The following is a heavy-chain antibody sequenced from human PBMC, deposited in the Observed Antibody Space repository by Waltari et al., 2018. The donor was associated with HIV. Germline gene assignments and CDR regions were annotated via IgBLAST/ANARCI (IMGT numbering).Heavy chain of an antibody. CDR3: ARIILQDGDYNGFLDY. V-gene: IGHV1-69*13. CDR2: TIRNFSTR. D-gene: IGHD4-17*01. J-gene: IGHJ4*01. CDR1: GGTFSSYL. Sequence: QVQLVQSGAEVKKPGSSVKVSCRASGGTFSSYLINWVRQAPGQGSEWMGGTIRNFSTRKDGQKFQCRVTMTADEATSKTYMEMRSRRSEDTAEYYCARIILQDGDYNGFLDYWGQGTLVTVSS.